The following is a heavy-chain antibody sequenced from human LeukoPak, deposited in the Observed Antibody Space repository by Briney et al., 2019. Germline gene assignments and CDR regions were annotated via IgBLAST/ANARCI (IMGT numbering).Heavy chain of an antibody. CDR2: IYSGGTT. Sequence: GGSLRLSCAASGFTISTKYMNWVRQAPGKGLEWVSIIYSGGTTYYADSVKGRFTISRDTSKNTVSLQMNSLRAEDTAVYFCARVGDHYHWNLDLWGRGTPVTVSS. CDR1: GFTISTKY. CDR3: ARVGDHYHWNLDL. D-gene: IGHD3-10*01. J-gene: IGHJ2*01. V-gene: IGHV3-53*01.